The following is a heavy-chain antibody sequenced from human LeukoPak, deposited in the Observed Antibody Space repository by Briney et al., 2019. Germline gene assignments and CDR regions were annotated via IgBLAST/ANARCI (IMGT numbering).Heavy chain of an antibody. V-gene: IGHV1-18*01. CDR1: GYTFTSYG. CDR3: LLAAGGWSQLRLQDYYYYGMDV. CDR2: ISAYNGNT. Sequence: GASVKVSCKASGYTFTSYGISWVRQAPGQGLEWMGWISAYNGNTNYAQKLQGRVTMTTDTSTSTAYMELRSLRSDDTAVYYCLLAAGGWSQLRLQDYYYYGMDVWGQGTTVTVSS. J-gene: IGHJ6*02. D-gene: IGHD6-25*01.